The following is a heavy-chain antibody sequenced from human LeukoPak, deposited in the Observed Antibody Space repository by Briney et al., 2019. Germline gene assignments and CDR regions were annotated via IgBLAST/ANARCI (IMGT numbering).Heavy chain of an antibody. V-gene: IGHV4-39*01. J-gene: IGHJ6*03. Sequence: SETLSLTCTVSGGSISSGSYYWGWLRQPPGKGLEWIGSIYYSGSTYYNPSLKSRVTISVDTSKNQFSLKLSSVTAADTAVYYCARRPGYSYGLYYYMDVWGKGTTVTVSS. CDR2: IYYSGST. CDR1: GGSISSGSYY. CDR3: ARRPGYSYGLYYYMDV. D-gene: IGHD5-18*01.